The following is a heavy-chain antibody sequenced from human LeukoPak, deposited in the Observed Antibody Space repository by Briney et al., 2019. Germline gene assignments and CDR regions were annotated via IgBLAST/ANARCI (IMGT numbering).Heavy chain of an antibody. D-gene: IGHD3-10*01. J-gene: IGHJ3*02. CDR2: INPSGGST. V-gene: IGHV1-46*01. CDR3: ARADYGSGSYYKGGFDI. CDR1: GYTFTSYY. Sequence: GASVKVSCKASGYTFTSYYMHWVRQAPGQGLEWMGIINPSGGSTSYAQKFQGRATMTRDTSTSTVYMELSSLRSEDTAVYYCARADYGSGSYYKGGFDIWGQGTMVTVSS.